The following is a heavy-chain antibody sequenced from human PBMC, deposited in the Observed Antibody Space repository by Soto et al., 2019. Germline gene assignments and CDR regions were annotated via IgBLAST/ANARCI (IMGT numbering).Heavy chain of an antibody. J-gene: IGHJ4*02. CDR1: GFSFSSYW. CDR3: ARDAYCSGGSCYVY. D-gene: IGHD2-15*01. CDR2: IKHDGSEK. Sequence: EVQLVESGGGLVQPGGSLRLSCAASGFSFSSYWMSWVRQAPGKGLEWVANIKHDGSEKNYVDFVKGRFTISRDNAENSLDLQMNSLRAEDTAVYYCARDAYCSGGSCYVYWGQGTLVTVSS. V-gene: IGHV3-7*04.